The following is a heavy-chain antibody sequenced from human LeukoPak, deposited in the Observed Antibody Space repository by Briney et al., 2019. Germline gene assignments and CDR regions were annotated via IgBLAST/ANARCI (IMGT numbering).Heavy chain of an antibody. CDR1: GFTFSSYG. D-gene: IGHD6-13*01. CDR2: IWYDGSNK. CDR3: ARDRYSSSWYLDY. J-gene: IGHJ4*02. Sequence: GGSLRLSCAASGFTFSSYGMHWVRQAPGKGLEWVAVIWYDGSNKYYADSVKGRFTISRDNSKNTLYLQVNSLRAEDTAVYYCARDRYSSSWYLDYWGQGTLVTVSS. V-gene: IGHV3-33*01.